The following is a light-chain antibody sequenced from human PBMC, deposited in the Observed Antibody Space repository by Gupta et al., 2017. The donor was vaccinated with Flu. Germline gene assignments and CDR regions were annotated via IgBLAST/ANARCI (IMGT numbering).Light chain of an antibody. V-gene: IGLV2-14*01. Sequence: SITISCTGTSSDVGGYNYVSWYQQHPGKAPKLMIYEVSKRPAGVSTRFSGSKSGTTASLTVSGLQAEDEADYYCSSYTSSSTQVFGGGTKLTVL. CDR1: SSDVGGYNY. CDR2: EVS. CDR3: SSYTSSSTQV. J-gene: IGLJ3*02.